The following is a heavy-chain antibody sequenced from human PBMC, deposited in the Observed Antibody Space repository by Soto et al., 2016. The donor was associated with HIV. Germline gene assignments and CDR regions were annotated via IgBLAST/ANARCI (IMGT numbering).Heavy chain of an antibody. J-gene: IGHJ4*02. CDR1: GFSFGSYT. CDR2: IGGFGGNI. CDR3: ARARYCSGGSCFFDS. D-gene: IGHD2-15*01. Sequence: EVELLESGEAWYSRGSLRLSCAASGFSFGSYTMTWVRQTPGKGPEWVSNIGGFGGNIYYADSVKGRFTISRDNSKNSLYLQMNSLKVDDTAVYYCARARYCSGGSCFFDSWGQGTLVTVSS. V-gene: IGHV3-23*01.